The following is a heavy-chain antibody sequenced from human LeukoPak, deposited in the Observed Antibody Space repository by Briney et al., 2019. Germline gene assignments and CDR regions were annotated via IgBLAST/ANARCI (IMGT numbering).Heavy chain of an antibody. CDR1: GFTFSNFG. CDR3: ARDRSVLWFDP. V-gene: IGHV3-33*01. J-gene: IGHJ5*02. D-gene: IGHD3-10*02. CDR2: IWYDGSNK. Sequence: PGRSLRLSCVASGFTFSNFGMHWVRQAPGKGLEWVAVIWYDGSNKYYADSVKGRFAISRDDSKNTLYLQMNRLRVEDTAVYYCARDRSVLWFDPWGQGTLVTVSS.